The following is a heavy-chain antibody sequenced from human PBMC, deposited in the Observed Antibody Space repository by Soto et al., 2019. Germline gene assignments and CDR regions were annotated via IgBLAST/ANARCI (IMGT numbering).Heavy chain of an antibody. CDR3: ARFRQDIVVVVAEVTYYYYMDV. Sequence: QVQLQESGPGLVKPSETLSLTCTVSGGSISSYYWSWIRQPPGKGLEWIGYIYYSGSTNYNPSLKSRVTISVDTSKNQYSLKLSSVNAADTAVYYCARFRQDIVVVVAEVTYYYYMDVWGKGTTVTVSS. D-gene: IGHD2-15*01. CDR2: IYYSGST. CDR1: GGSISSYY. V-gene: IGHV4-59*01. J-gene: IGHJ6*03.